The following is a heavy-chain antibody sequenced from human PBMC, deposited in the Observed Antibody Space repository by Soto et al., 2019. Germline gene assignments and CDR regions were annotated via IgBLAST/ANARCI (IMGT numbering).Heavy chain of an antibody. J-gene: IGHJ4*02. Sequence: SETLSLTCTVSGGSISSYYWSWIRQPPGKGLKWIGYIYYSGSTNYNTSLKSRVTISVDTSKNQFSLKLSSVTAADTAVYYCARLYYYDSPPYFDYWGQGTLVTVSS. CDR1: GGSISSYY. CDR3: ARLYYYDSPPYFDY. CDR2: IYYSGST. V-gene: IGHV4-59*08. D-gene: IGHD3-22*01.